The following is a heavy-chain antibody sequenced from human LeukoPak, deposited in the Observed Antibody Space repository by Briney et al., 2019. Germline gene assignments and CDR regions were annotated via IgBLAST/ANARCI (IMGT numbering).Heavy chain of an antibody. CDR3: ARHYGSTRRFDY. V-gene: IGHV3-21*01. Sequence: PGGSLRLSCAASGFTFSGYSVNWVRQAPGKGPEWVSAISGDSRYIYYADSVKGRFTISRDNAKNSLYLQMDSLRAEDTAVYYCARHYGSTRRFDYWGQGTLVTVSS. CDR2: ISGDSRYI. J-gene: IGHJ4*02. CDR1: GFTFSGYS. D-gene: IGHD3-10*01.